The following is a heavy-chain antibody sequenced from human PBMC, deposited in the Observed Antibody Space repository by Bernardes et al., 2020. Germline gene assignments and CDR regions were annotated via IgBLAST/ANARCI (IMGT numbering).Heavy chain of an antibody. CDR1: GFTFSKFC. D-gene: IGHD3-16*01. V-gene: IGHV3-7*03. CDR3: VRGGGAFDY. Sequence: GGSLRLSCSSSGFTFSKFCMSCVRQAPVKFLEWVANIKQDGSEKYYVDSVKGRFTMSIDNAKKSLYVEMNSLRVEDTAVYYFVRGGGAFDYWGQGSLVIVSS. J-gene: IGHJ4*02. CDR2: IKQDGSEK.